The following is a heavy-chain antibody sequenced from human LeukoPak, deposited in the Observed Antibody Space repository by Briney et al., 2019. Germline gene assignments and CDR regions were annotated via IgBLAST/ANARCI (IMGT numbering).Heavy chain of an antibody. CDR3: VLFAGSWIGPDY. V-gene: IGHV4-39*01. D-gene: IGHD6-13*01. CDR1: GGSISSSTDY. J-gene: IGHJ4*02. CDR2: IYYRGST. Sequence: PSETLSLTCTVSGGSISSSTDYWGWLRQSPWKGLEWIGNIYYRGSTYYNPSLKSRITISVDTSKDQFSLNLSSVTAADTAVYYCVLFAGSWIGPDYWGQGTLVTVSS.